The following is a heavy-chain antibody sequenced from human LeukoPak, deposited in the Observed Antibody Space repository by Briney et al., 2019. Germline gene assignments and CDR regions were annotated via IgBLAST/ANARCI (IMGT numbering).Heavy chain of an antibody. CDR3: ARWAKDIVVVPAGEGFDI. J-gene: IGHJ3*02. Sequence: GGSLRLSCAASGFTFSSYAMSWVRQAPGKGLEWVSAISGSGGSTHYADSVKGRFTISRDNSKNTLYLQMNSLRAEDTAVYYCARWAKDIVVVPAGEGFDIWGQGTMVTVSS. D-gene: IGHD2-2*01. CDR1: GFTFSSYA. V-gene: IGHV3-23*01. CDR2: ISGSGGST.